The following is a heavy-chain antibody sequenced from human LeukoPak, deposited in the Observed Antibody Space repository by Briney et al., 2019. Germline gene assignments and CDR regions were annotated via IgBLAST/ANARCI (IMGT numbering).Heavy chain of an antibody. CDR1: GFTVSSNY. Sequence: GGSLRLSCAASGFTVSSNYMSWVRQAPGKGLEWVSVIYSGGSTYYADSVKGRFTISRDNSKNTLYLQMNSLRAEDTAVYYCARIIVVVITDAFDIWGQGTMVTVSS. D-gene: IGHD3-22*01. CDR3: ARIIVVVITDAFDI. CDR2: IYSGGST. J-gene: IGHJ3*02. V-gene: IGHV3-66*01.